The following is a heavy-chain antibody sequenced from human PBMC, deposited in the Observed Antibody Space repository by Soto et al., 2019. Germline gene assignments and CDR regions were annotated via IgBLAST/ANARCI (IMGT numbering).Heavy chain of an antibody. J-gene: IGHJ1*01. V-gene: IGHV1-3*01. CDR1: GYTFTSYA. D-gene: IGHD1-26*01. CDR3: ARDFSILLVPPAY. CDR2: INAGNSDT. Sequence: GASVKLSCKASGYTFTSYAMHWVRHAPGQRLEWMGWINAGNSDTTYSQKFQGRVTITSDTSASTAYMELTSLRSEDTAVYYCARDFSILLVPPAYSAQRTPVPVSS.